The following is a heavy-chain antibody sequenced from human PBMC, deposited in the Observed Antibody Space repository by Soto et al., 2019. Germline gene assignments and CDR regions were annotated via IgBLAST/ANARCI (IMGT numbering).Heavy chain of an antibody. CDR1: GGSVSSGENY. V-gene: IGHV4-30-4*01. CDR3: ARGLGDARYDF. CDR2: TYYNGAT. Sequence: KPSETLSLTCTVSGGSVSSGENYWTWIRQAPGKGLEWIGFTYYNGATSYNPSLERRLSISVDASKDQFSLRLRSVSAADTAVYYCARGLGDARYDFWGQGTLVTVSS. D-gene: IGHD4-17*01. J-gene: IGHJ4*02.